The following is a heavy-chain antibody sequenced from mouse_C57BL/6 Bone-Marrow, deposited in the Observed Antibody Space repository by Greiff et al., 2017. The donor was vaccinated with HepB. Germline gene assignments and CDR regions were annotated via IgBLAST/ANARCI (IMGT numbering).Heavy chain of an antibody. D-gene: IGHD2-12*01. CDR2: INPNNGGT. CDR1: GYTFTDYN. Sequence: EVKLQESGPELVKPGASVKIPCKASGYTFTDYNMDWVKQSHGKSLEWIGDINPNNGGTIYNQKFKGKATLTVDKSSSTAYMELRSLTSEDTAVYYCARGNYYSSYYYAMDYWGQGTSVTVSS. CDR3: ARGNYYSSYYYAMDY. V-gene: IGHV1-18*01. J-gene: IGHJ4*01.